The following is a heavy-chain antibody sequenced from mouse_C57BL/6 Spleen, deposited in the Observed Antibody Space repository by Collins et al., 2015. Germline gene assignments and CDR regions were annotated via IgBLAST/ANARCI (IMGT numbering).Heavy chain of an antibody. CDR2: INPNNGGT. V-gene: IGHV1-22*01. J-gene: IGHJ4*01. CDR3: ATDSSGYVRAMDY. Sequence: EVQLQQSGPELVKPGASVKMSCKASGYTFTDYNMHWVKQSHGKSLEWIGYINPNNGGTSYNQKFKGKATLTVNKSSSTAYMELRSLTSEDSAVYYCATDSSGYVRAMDYWGQGTSVTVSS. D-gene: IGHD3-2*02. CDR1: GYTFTDYN.